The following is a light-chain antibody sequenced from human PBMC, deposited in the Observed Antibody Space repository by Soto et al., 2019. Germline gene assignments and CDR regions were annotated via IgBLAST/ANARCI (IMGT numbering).Light chain of an antibody. CDR3: QQASSFPLT. V-gene: IGKV1-12*01. CDR2: SSS. CDR1: QGISTW. Sequence: DIQMTQSPSFVSASVGDRVTIACRASQGISTWVVWYQQKPGAAPKLLIHSSSNLQSGVPSRFSGSGSGTDFTLTISSLQPEDFATYYCQQASSFPLTFGPGTKVDIK. J-gene: IGKJ3*01.